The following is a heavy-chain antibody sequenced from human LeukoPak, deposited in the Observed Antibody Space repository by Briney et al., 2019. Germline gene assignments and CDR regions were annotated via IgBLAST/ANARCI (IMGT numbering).Heavy chain of an antibody. V-gene: IGHV4-61*02. CDR3: ARVPLGGSGWYYFDY. D-gene: IGHD6-19*01. CDR2: IYTSGST. CDR1: GGSISSGSYY. J-gene: IGHJ4*02. Sequence: SETLSLTCTVSGGSISSGSYYWGWTRRPAGEGLEWIGRIYTSGSTNYNPSLKSRVTISVDTSKNQFSLKLSSVTAADTAVYYCARVPLGGSGWYYFDYWGQGTLVTVSS.